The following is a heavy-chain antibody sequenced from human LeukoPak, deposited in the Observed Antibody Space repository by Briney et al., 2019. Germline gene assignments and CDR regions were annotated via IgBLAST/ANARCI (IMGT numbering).Heavy chain of an antibody. CDR3: ARGSDSGTPRWFDP. D-gene: IGHD1-26*01. CDR1: GYTFTSYD. CDR2: IDPNDGGT. Sequence: ASVKVSCKASGYTFTSYDINWVRQATGQGPKWMGRIDPNDGGTNYAQKFQGRVTMTRDTSISTAYMKLSSLRSDDTAVYYCARGSDSGTPRWFDPWGQGTLVTV. J-gene: IGHJ5*02. V-gene: IGHV1-2*06.